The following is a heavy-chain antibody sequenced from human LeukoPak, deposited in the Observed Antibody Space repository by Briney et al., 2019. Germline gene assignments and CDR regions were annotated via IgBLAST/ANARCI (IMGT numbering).Heavy chain of an antibody. CDR3: TRYYADSGSQYYFDY. J-gene: IGHJ4*02. D-gene: IGHD3-22*01. Sequence: GGSLRLSCAASGFTFSSYAMHWVRQAPGKGLEWVAVISYDGSNKYYADSVKGRFTISRDNSKNTLYLQMNSLRAEDTAVYYCTRYYADSGSQYYFDYWGQGTLVTVSS. V-gene: IGHV3-30*04. CDR2: ISYDGSNK. CDR1: GFTFSSYA.